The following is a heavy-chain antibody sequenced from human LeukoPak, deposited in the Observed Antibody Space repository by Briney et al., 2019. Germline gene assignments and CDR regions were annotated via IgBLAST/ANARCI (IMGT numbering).Heavy chain of an antibody. J-gene: IGHJ4*02. V-gene: IGHV4-38-2*02. Sequence: SETLSLTRSVSNYSITSVYVWGWLRQPPGKGLEGMANIYHSRTTHYNPPLRNRGTLDTSNHQSSLKLTSLTAADTAVYYCARDGVFHDSDGYSFDYWGQGTLVTVSS. CDR2: IYHSRTT. CDR3: ARDGVFHDSDGYSFDY. CDR1: NYSITSVYV. D-gene: IGHD3-22*01.